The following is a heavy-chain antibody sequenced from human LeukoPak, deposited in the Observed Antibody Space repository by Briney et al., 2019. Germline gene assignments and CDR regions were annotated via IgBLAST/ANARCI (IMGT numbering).Heavy chain of an antibody. J-gene: IGHJ4*02. CDR3: ARLDLEMGSSWFDY. D-gene: IGHD6-13*01. CDR2: IYYSGRT. Sequence: SETLSLTCTVSGGSISSHYWSWIRQPPGKGLEWIGYIYYSGRTNYNPSLKSRVTISVDTSKNQFSLKLSSVTAADTAVYYCARLDLEMGSSWFDYWGQGTLVTVSS. V-gene: IGHV4-59*08. CDR1: GGSISSHY.